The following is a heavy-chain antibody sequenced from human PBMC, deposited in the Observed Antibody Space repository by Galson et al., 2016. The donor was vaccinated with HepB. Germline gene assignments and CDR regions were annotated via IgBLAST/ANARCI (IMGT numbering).Heavy chain of an antibody. J-gene: IGHJ4*02. Sequence: SLRLSCAASGFTFNISAMAWVRQVPGKGLEWVSSVNSGGYAVYADSLKGRFTISRDNAKNSVDLQMDSLRSEDTAFYYCASGPGSFSYWGQGSLVTVSS. CDR3: ASGPGSFSY. V-gene: IGHV3-48*03. CDR2: VNSGGYAV. D-gene: IGHD1-26*01. CDR1: GFTFNISA.